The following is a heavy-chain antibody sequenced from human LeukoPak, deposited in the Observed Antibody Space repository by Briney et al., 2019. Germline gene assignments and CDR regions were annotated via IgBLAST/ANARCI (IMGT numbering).Heavy chain of an antibody. J-gene: IGHJ4*02. D-gene: IGHD2-15*01. CDR1: GGSISSSSYY. CDR2: INHSGST. V-gene: IGHV4-39*07. Sequence: SETLSLTCTVSGGSISSSSYYWSWIRQPPGKGLEWIGEINHSGSTYYNPSLKSRVTISVDRSKNQFSLKLSSVTAADTAVYYCARALAYRGGSCLDYWGQGTLVTVSS. CDR3: ARALAYRGGSCLDY.